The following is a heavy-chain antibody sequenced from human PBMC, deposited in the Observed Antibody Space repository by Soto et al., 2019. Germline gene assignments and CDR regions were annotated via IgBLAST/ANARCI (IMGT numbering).Heavy chain of an antibody. V-gene: IGHV1-69*12. CDR1: GGTFSSYA. CDR2: IIPIFGTA. D-gene: IGHD2-15*01. J-gene: IGHJ4*02. CDR3: ATKERGVTAQFDY. Sequence: QVQLVQSGAEVKKPGSSVKVSCKASGGTFSSYAISWVRQAPGQGLEWMGGIIPIFGTANYAQKFQGRVTIPADESTSTAYMELSSLRSEDTAVYYWATKERGVTAQFDYWGQGTLVTVSS.